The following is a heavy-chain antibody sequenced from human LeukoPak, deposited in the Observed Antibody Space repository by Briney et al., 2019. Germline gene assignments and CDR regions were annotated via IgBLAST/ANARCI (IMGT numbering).Heavy chain of an antibody. V-gene: IGHV3-11*05. Sequence: GGSLRLSCAASGFTFSDYYLSWIRQAPGKGLEWVSYISSSGSYTNYADSLKGRFTISRDNSKNTLYLQMNSLRAKDTAVYYCAKGGSTSCPDYWGQGTLVTVSS. J-gene: IGHJ4*02. CDR1: GFTFSDYY. CDR2: ISSSGSYT. CDR3: AKGGSTSCPDY. D-gene: IGHD2-2*01.